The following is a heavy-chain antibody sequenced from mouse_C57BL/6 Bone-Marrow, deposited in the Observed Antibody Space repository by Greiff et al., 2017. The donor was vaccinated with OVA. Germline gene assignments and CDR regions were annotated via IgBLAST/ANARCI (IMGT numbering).Heavy chain of an antibody. D-gene: IGHD3-3*01. J-gene: IGHJ3*01. Sequence: QVQLQQPGAELVKPGASVKLSCKASGYTFTSYWMQWVKQRPGQGLEWIGEIAPSDSYTNYNQKFKGKATLTVDTSSSTAYMQLSSLTSEDSAVYYCARWGERAYWGQGTLVTVSA. CDR3: ARWGERAY. CDR1: GYTFTSYW. CDR2: IAPSDSYT. V-gene: IGHV1-50*01.